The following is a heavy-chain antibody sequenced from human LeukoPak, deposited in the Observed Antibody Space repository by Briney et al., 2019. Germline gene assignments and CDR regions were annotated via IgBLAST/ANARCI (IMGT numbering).Heavy chain of an antibody. J-gene: IGHJ4*02. V-gene: IGHV4-59*01. CDR3: ARLTQLVK. Sequence: SEALSLTCAVYGGSFSGYYWSWIRQPPGKGLEWMGYIYYSGSTNYNPSLKSRVTISVDTSKNQFSLKLSSVTAADTAVYYCARLTQLVKWGQGTLVTVSS. CDR1: GGSFSGYY. D-gene: IGHD6-13*01. CDR2: IYYSGST.